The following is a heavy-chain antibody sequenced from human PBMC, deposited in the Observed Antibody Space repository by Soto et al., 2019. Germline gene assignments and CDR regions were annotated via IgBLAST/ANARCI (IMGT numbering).Heavy chain of an antibody. V-gene: IGHV1-3*01. Sequence: QVQLVQSGAEVKKPGASVKVSCKASGYTFSTYVMHWVRQAPGQGLEWMGWINAGNGNTKYSQKFQGRVTITRDTSASTAYMELSSLRSEDTAVYYCAGGATGYDYWGQGTLVTVSS. CDR3: AGGATGYDY. CDR2: INAGNGNT. J-gene: IGHJ4*02. D-gene: IGHD1-1*01. CDR1: GYTFSTYV.